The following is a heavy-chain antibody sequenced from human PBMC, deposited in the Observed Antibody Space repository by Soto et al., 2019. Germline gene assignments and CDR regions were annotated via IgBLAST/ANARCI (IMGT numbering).Heavy chain of an antibody. J-gene: IGHJ3*02. V-gene: IGHV4-4*02. CDR2: IYHSGST. CDR1: GGSISSSNW. CDR3: ARDYPFTIFGVINDAFDI. D-gene: IGHD3-3*01. Sequence: PSETLSLTCAVSGGSISSSNWWSWVRQPPVKGLEWIGEIYHSGSTNYNPSLKSRVTISVDKSKNQFSLKLSSVTAADTAVYYCARDYPFTIFGVINDAFDIWGQGTMVTVSS.